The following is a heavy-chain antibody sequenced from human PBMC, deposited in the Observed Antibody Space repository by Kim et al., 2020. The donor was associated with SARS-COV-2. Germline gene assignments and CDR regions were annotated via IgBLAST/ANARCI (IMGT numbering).Heavy chain of an antibody. Sequence: GGSLRLSCAASGFLFSDYYMDWVRQAPGKGLEWVGRIRSKADGYGTEYAASLRGRFTISRDDSKNSMFLQMNSLNPEDTAVYFCVRGPPLTTGPHWGQGTLVTVSS. CDR1: GFLFSDYY. CDR2: IRSKADGYGT. V-gene: IGHV3-72*01. J-gene: IGHJ4*02. D-gene: IGHD4-17*01. CDR3: VRGPPLTTGPH.